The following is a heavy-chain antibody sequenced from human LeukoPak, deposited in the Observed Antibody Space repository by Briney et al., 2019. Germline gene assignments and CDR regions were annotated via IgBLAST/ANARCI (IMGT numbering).Heavy chain of an antibody. J-gene: IGHJ4*02. D-gene: IGHD6-13*01. V-gene: IGHV3-53*01. CDR1: GFTVSSNY. Sequence: GGSLRLSCVVSGFTVSSNYMSWVRQAPGKGLEWVSVLYSGGNTYHADSVKGRFTISRDNSKNTLYLQMNSLSAEDTAVYYCARGGASSSFGYRGQGTLVTVSS. CDR3: ARGGASSSFGY. CDR2: LYSGGNT.